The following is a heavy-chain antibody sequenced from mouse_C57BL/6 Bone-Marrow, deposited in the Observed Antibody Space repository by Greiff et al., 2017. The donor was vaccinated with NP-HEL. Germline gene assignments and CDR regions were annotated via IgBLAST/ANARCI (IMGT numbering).Heavy chain of an antibody. D-gene: IGHD1-1*01. V-gene: IGHV1-69*01. J-gene: IGHJ4*01. Sequence: PGQGLEWIGEIDPSDSYTNYNQKFKGKSTLTVDKSSSTAYMQLSSLTSEDSAVYYCARRVYDYYAMDYWGQGTSVTVSS. CDR2: IDPSDSYT. CDR3: ARRVYDYYAMDY.